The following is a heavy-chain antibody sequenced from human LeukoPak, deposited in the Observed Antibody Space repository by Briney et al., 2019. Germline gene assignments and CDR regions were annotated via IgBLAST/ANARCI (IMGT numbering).Heavy chain of an antibody. D-gene: IGHD6-13*01. CDR1: GGSISSGSYY. J-gene: IGHJ5*02. CDR3: ARAEIAAAGTDWFDP. Sequence: SQTLSLTCSVSGGSISSGSYYWTWIRQPAGKGLEWMGRIYTRGSTNYNPSLKSRVTISVDTSKNQFSLKLSSVTAADTAVYYCARAEIAAAGTDWFDPWGQGTLVTVSS. V-gene: IGHV4-61*02. CDR2: IYTRGST.